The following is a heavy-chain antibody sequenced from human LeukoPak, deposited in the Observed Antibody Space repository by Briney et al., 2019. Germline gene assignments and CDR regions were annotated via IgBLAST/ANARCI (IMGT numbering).Heavy chain of an antibody. Sequence: PGGSLRLSCAAPGFTFSSYAMSWVRQAPGKGLEWVSAISGSGGSTYYADSVKGRFTISRDNSKNTLYLQMNSLRAEDTAVYYCAKAGYCSSTSCYTRAYYFDYWGQGTLVTVSS. CDR1: GFTFSSYA. J-gene: IGHJ4*02. CDR2: ISGSGGST. CDR3: AKAGYCSSTSCYTRAYYFDY. D-gene: IGHD2-2*02. V-gene: IGHV3-23*01.